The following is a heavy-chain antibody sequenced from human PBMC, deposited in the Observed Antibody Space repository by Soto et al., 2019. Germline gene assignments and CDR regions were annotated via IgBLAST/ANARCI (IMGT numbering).Heavy chain of an antibody. J-gene: IGHJ4*02. Sequence: SETLSLTCTASGGSISSYYWSWIRQPPGKGLEWIGYIYYSGSTNYNPSLKSRVTISVDTSKNQFSLKLGSVTAADTAVYYCARDARGTMIVDWGQGTLVTVS. CDR2: IYYSGST. V-gene: IGHV4-59*01. D-gene: IGHD3-22*01. CDR1: GGSISSYY. CDR3: ARDARGTMIVD.